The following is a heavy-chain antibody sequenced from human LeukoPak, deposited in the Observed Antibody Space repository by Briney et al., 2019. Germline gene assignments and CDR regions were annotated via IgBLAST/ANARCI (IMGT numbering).Heavy chain of an antibody. CDR3: ARGFRSSWAPFDY. CDR1: GGSFSGYY. D-gene: IGHD6-13*01. CDR2: INHSGST. V-gene: IGHV4-34*01. J-gene: IGHJ4*02. Sequence: SETLSLTCAVYGGSFSGYYWSWIRQPPGKGLECIGEINHSGSTNYNPSLKSRVTISVDTSKNQFSLKLSSVTAADTAVYYCARGFRSSWAPFDYWGQGTLVTVSS.